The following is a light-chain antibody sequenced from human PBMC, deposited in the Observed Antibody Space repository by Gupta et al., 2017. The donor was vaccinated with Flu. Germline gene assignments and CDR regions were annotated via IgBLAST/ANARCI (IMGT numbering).Light chain of an antibody. Sequence: QSVLTPPSVSGAPGQRITISCTGSRSNIGAGYDVHWYQQLPGTAPKLLIFGDTNRPSGVPDRFSGSKSGTSASLAISGLQAEDEGDYYCQSYDSSLSSMLLVFGGGTKVTVL. V-gene: IGLV1-40*01. CDR3: QSYDSSLSSMLLV. J-gene: IGLJ2*01. CDR1: RSNIGAGYD. CDR2: GDT.